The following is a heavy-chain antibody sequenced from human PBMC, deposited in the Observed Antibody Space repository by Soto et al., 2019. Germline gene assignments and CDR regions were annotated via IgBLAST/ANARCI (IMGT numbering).Heavy chain of an antibody. CDR2: INHSGST. D-gene: IGHD2-2*01. V-gene: IGHV4-34*01. CDR1: GGSFSGYY. Sequence: SETLSLTCAVYGGSFSGYYWSWIRQPPGKGLEWIGEINHSGSTNYNPSLKSRVTISVDTSKNQFSLKLSSVTAADTAVDYCARGLPRSLDIVVVPAAHPIARGNWFDPWGQGTLVTVSS. J-gene: IGHJ5*02. CDR3: ARGLPRSLDIVVVPAAHPIARGNWFDP.